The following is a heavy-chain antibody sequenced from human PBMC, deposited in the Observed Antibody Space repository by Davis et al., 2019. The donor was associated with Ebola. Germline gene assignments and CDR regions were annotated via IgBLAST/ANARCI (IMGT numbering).Heavy chain of an antibody. CDR3: ARLLNSYTSAWIDH. D-gene: IGHD6-19*01. CDR1: GSTFSSYA. V-gene: IGHV3-23*01. Sequence: GESLKISCAASGSTFSSYAMSWVRQAPGKGLEWVSAISGSGGNTYYGDSVKGRFTISRDNSKNTLYLQMSSLRAEDTAVYYCARLLNSYTSAWIDHWGQGTLVTVSS. J-gene: IGHJ5*02. CDR2: ISGSGGNT.